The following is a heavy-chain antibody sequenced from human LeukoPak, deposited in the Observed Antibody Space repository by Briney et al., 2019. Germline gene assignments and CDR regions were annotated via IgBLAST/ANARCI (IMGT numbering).Heavy chain of an antibody. CDR3: ARILEGDDY. CDR2: ISSGSNTI. V-gene: IGHV3-48*02. J-gene: IGHJ4*02. Sequence: GGSLRLSCAASGFTFSRYNMNWVRQAPGKGLEWVSYISSGSNTIYYADSVKGRFTISRDNAMNSLYLQMNSLRDEDTAVYYCARILEGDDYWGLGTLVTVSS. CDR1: GFTFSRYN. D-gene: IGHD3-16*01.